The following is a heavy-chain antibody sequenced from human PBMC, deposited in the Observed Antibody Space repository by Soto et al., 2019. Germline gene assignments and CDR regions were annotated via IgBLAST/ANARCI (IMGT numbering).Heavy chain of an antibody. CDR2: INRGGST. V-gene: IGHV3-53*04. D-gene: IGHD6-19*01. CDR3: AREGAGTDY. J-gene: IGHJ4*02. Sequence: EVQLVESGGGLVQPGGSLRSSCAASGFTVSANSRSGVAQAPGKGLEWVSVINRGGSTYYADSVKGRFTISRHNSKNTLYLQMNSLRAEDTAVYYCAREGAGTDYWGQGTLVTVSS. CDR1: GFTVSANS.